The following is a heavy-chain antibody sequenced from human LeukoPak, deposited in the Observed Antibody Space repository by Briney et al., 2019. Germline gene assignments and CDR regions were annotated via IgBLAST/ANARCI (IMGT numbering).Heavy chain of an antibody. V-gene: IGHV3-21*01. CDR1: GFTFSSYS. CDR3: ARDFGLQLVQTVAFDY. CDR2: ISSSSSYI. D-gene: IGHD5-24*01. Sequence: GGFLRLSCAASGFTFSSYSMNWVRQAPGKGLEWVSSISSSSSYIYYADSVKGRFTISRDNAKNSLYLQMNSLRAEDTAVYYCARDFGLQLVQTVAFDYWGQGTLVTVSS. J-gene: IGHJ4*02.